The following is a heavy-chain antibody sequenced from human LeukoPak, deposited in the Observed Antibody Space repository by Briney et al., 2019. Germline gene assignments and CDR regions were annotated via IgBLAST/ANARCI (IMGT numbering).Heavy chain of an antibody. D-gene: IGHD2-15*01. CDR3: ARGYDCSGGSCYSFDY. J-gene: IGHJ4*02. CDR1: GGTFSSYA. Sequence: SVKVSCKASGGTFSSYAISWVRQAPGQGLEWMGGIIPIFGTANYARKFQGRVTITADESTSTAYMELSSLRSEDTAVYYCARGYDCSGGSCYSFDYWGQGTLVTVSS. V-gene: IGHV1-69*13. CDR2: IIPIFGTA.